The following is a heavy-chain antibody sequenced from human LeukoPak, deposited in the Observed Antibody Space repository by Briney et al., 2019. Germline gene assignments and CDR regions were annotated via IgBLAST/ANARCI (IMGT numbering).Heavy chain of an antibody. J-gene: IGHJ4*02. V-gene: IGHV3-30*02. Sequence: PGGSLRLSCAASGFTFSSYGMHWVRQAPGKGLEWVALIHYDGINKYYADSVKGRFTISRDNSKSTLYLQMNSLRAEDTAVYYCARGDIVATTERLSDYWGQGTLVTVSS. D-gene: IGHD5-12*01. CDR2: IHYDGINK. CDR1: GFTFSSYG. CDR3: ARGDIVATTERLSDY.